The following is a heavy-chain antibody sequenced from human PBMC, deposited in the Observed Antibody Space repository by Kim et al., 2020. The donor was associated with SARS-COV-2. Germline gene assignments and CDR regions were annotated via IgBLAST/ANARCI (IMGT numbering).Heavy chain of an antibody. CDR2: ITRGGDT. D-gene: IGHD6-19*01. Sequence: GGSLRLSCAASGLTLRSYAMNWVRQGPGKGLEWVSSITRGGDTYYAASVKGRFPISRDNFKDTLSLQMNSLRAEDKSNYYCVPCGTLADRSGWCTFFDHWGQGTLVTVS. V-gene: IGHV3-23*01. CDR1: GLTLRSYA. CDR3: VPCGTLADRSGWCTFFDH. J-gene: IGHJ4*02.